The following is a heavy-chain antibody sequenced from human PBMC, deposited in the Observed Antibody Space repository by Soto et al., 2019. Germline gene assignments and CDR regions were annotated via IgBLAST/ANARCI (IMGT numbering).Heavy chain of an antibody. D-gene: IGHD3-9*01. Sequence: LRLSCVASGFNLSHPWMTWVRQAAGKGLEWVGRIKSKTDGGTADYAAPVKGRATISRDDSKNTVYLQMNSLKTEDTAEYYCTTGIYYDILTGYHNVAYWGQGALVTVSS. CDR2: IKSKTDGGTA. CDR1: GFNLSHPW. V-gene: IGHV3-15*01. CDR3: TTGIYYDILTGYHNVAY. J-gene: IGHJ4*02.